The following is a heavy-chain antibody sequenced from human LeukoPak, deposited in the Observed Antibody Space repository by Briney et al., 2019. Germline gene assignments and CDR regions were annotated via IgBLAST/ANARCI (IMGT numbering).Heavy chain of an antibody. CDR1: GFTFSSYA. CDR3: ARDGAIVVVPAATYKPYYFDY. J-gene: IGHJ4*02. CDR2: ISYDGSNK. V-gene: IGHV3-30-3*01. D-gene: IGHD2-2*01. Sequence: GGSLRLSCAASGFTFSSYAMHWVRQAPGKGLEWVAVISYDGSNKYYADSVKGRFTISRDNSKNTLYLQMNSLRAEDTAVYYCARDGAIVVVPAATYKPYYFDYWGQGTLVTVSS.